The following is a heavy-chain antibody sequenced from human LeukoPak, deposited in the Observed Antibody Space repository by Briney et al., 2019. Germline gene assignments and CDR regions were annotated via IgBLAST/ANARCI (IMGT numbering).Heavy chain of an antibody. CDR2: IYYSGST. V-gene: IGHV4-39*07. Sequence: SETLSLTCTVSGGSISSSSYYWAWIRQPPGKGLEWIGSIYYSGSTYYNPSLKSRVTISVDTSKNQFSLKLSSVTAADTAVYYCARDSPPYDFWSGYYKGWFDPWGQGTLVTVSS. D-gene: IGHD3-3*01. CDR3: ARDSPPYDFWSGYYKGWFDP. J-gene: IGHJ5*02. CDR1: GGSISSSSYY.